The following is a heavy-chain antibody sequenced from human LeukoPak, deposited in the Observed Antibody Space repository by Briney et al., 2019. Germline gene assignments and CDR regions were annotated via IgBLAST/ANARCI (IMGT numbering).Heavy chain of an antibody. Sequence: SETLSLTCAVYGGSFSGYYWSWIRQPPGKGLEWIGKINHSGSTNYNPSLKSRVTISVDTSKNQFSLKLSSVTAADTAVYYCARGRPGVVVPAAIRVGFDYWGQGTLVTVSS. J-gene: IGHJ4*02. CDR1: GGSFSGYY. D-gene: IGHD2-2*02. CDR2: INHSGST. CDR3: ARGRPGVVVPAAIRVGFDY. V-gene: IGHV4-34*01.